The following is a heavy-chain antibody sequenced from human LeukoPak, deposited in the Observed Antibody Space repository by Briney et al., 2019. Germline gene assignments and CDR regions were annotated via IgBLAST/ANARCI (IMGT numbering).Heavy chain of an antibody. V-gene: IGHV3-21*01. J-gene: IGHJ4*02. D-gene: IGHD3-10*01. CDR2: IGSGSGFI. CDR3: ARVAGESRDY. Sequence: GGSLRLSCAVSGFTFSRYTMNWVRQAPGKGLEWVSSIGSGSGFIFSADSVKGRFTISRDNTNNSLYLQMNSLRVEDTAVYYCARVAGESRDYWGQGTLVTVSS. CDR1: GFTFSRYT.